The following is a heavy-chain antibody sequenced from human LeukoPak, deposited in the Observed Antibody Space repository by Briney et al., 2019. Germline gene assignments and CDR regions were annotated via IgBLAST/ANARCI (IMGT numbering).Heavy chain of an antibody. CDR3: ARHARYYDSSGYYPYYFDY. Sequence: SETLSLTCTVSGGSISSYYWSWIRQPPGKGLEWIGYIYYSGSTNYNPSLKSRVTISVDTSKNQFSLKLSSVTAADTAVYYCARHARYYDSSGYYPYYFDYWGQGTLVTVSS. CDR1: GGSISSYY. V-gene: IGHV4-59*08. CDR2: IYYSGST. J-gene: IGHJ4*02. D-gene: IGHD3-22*01.